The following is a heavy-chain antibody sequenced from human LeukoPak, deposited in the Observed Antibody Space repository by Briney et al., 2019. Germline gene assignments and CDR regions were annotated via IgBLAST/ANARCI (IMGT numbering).Heavy chain of an antibody. J-gene: IGHJ3*02. Sequence: PGGSLRLSCAASGFTFSSYGMHWVRQAPGKGLEWVAVIWYDGSDKYYADSVKGRFTISRDNSKNTLYLQMNSLRAEDTAVYYCARVSGDYNSKSDAFDIWGQGTMVTVSS. CDR1: GFTFSSYG. V-gene: IGHV3-33*01. CDR3: ARVSGDYNSKSDAFDI. D-gene: IGHD4-17*01. CDR2: IWYDGSDK.